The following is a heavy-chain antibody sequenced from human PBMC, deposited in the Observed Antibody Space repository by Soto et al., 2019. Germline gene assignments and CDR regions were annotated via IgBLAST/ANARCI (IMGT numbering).Heavy chain of an antibody. CDR1: GGSISSSSYY. CDR2: IYYSGST. D-gene: IGHD6-13*01. V-gene: IGHV4-39*01. J-gene: IGHJ5*02. CDR3: ARHRYSSSGNWSDP. Sequence: SETLSLTCTVSGGSISSSSYYWGWIRQPPGKGLEWIGSIYYSGSTYYNPSLKSRVTISVDTSKNQFSLKLSSVTAADTAVYYCARHRYSSSGNWSDPWGQGTLVTVSS.